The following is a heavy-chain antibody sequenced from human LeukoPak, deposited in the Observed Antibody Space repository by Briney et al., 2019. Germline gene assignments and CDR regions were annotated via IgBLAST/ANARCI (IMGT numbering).Heavy chain of an antibody. CDR2: IIPIFGIA. CDR1: GGTFSSYA. J-gene: IGHJ6*02. Sequence: GASVKVSCKASGGTFSSYAISWVRQAPGHGLEWMGRIIPIFGIANYAQKFQGRVTITADKSTSTAYMELSSLRSEDTAVYYCARESSVGAPFWSGPTHYYYYGMDVWGQGTTVTVSS. D-gene: IGHD3-3*01. CDR3: ARESSVGAPFWSGPTHYYYYGMDV. V-gene: IGHV1-69*04.